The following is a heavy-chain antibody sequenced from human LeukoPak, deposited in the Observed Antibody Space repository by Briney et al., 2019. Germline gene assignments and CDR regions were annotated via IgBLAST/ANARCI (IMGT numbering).Heavy chain of an antibody. V-gene: IGHV1-8*01. Sequence: GASVKVPCTASGYTFTSYDINWVRRATGQGLEWMGWMNPNSGNTGYAQKFQGRVTMTRNTSISTAYMELSSLRSKDTAVYYCARVTVYYDSSGYYYVFDYWGQGTLVTVSS. CDR3: ARVTVYYDSSGYYYVFDY. D-gene: IGHD3-22*01. J-gene: IGHJ4*02. CDR1: GYTFTSYD. CDR2: MNPNSGNT.